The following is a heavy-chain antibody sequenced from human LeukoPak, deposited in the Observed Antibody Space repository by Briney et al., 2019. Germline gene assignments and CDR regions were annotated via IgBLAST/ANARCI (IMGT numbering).Heavy chain of an antibody. CDR2: IKQDGSEK. CDR3: ARESPGGLDAFDI. CDR1: EFTFSSYW. D-gene: IGHD1-1*01. Sequence: GGSLRLSCAASEFTFSSYWMSWVRQAPGKGLEWVANIKQDGSEKYYVDSVKGRFTISRDNAKNSLYLQMNSLRAEDTAVFYCARESPGGLDAFDIWGQGTMVTVSS. V-gene: IGHV3-7*01. J-gene: IGHJ3*02.